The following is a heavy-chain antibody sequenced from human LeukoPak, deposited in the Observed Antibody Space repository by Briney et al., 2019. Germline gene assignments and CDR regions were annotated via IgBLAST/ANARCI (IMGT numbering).Heavy chain of an antibody. Sequence: GGSLRLACAASGFTFSSYAMSWVRQTPGKGLEWVSAISGSGGSTYYADSVKGRFTISRDNSKNTLYLQMNSLRAEDTAVYYCARQITRLSYFDYWGQGTLVTVSS. CDR2: ISGSGGST. CDR1: GFTFSSYA. CDR3: ARQITRLSYFDY. D-gene: IGHD3-10*01. J-gene: IGHJ4*02. V-gene: IGHV3-23*01.